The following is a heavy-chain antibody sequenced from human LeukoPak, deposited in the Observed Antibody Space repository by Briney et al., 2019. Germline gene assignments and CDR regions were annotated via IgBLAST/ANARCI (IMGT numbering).Heavy chain of an antibody. J-gene: IGHJ4*02. Sequence: GGSLRLSCAASGFTFSSYGMHWVRQAPGKGLEYVSAISSNGGSTYYANSVKGRFTISRDNSKNTVYLQMGSLRGEDMAVYYCAREEYSSSSGDYWAREPWSPSPQ. D-gene: IGHD6-6*01. CDR2: ISSNGGST. V-gene: IGHV3-64*01. CDR3: AREEYSSSSGDY. CDR1: GFTFSSYG.